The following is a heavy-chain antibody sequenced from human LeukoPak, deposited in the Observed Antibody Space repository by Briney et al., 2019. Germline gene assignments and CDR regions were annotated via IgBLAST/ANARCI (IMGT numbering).Heavy chain of an antibody. CDR3: ARKYSGYDPYYYYYMDV. Sequence: ASVKVSCKASGYTFTSYDINWVRQATGQGLEWMGWMNPNSGNTGYAQKFQGRVTITRNTSISTAYMELSSLRSEDTAVYYCARKYSGYDPYYYYYMDVWGKGATVTVSS. CDR2: MNPNSGNT. J-gene: IGHJ6*03. CDR1: GYTFTSYD. D-gene: IGHD5-12*01. V-gene: IGHV1-8*03.